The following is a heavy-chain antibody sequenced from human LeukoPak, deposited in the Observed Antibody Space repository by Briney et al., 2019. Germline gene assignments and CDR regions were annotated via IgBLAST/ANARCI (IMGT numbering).Heavy chain of an antibody. CDR1: GFTFSTYT. J-gene: IGHJ4*02. V-gene: IGHV3-33*08. CDR3: ARPTYSGSYYWFDY. Sequence: GRSLRLSCAASGFTFSTYTMHWVRQAPGKGLEWVAVIWYDGSNKYYADSVKGRFTISRDNSKNTLYLQMNSLRAEDTAVYYCARPTYSGSYYWFDYWGQGTLVTVSS. CDR2: IWYDGSNK. D-gene: IGHD1-26*01.